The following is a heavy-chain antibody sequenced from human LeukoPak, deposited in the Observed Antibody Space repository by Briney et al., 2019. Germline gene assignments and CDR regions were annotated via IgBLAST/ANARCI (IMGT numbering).Heavy chain of an antibody. D-gene: IGHD6-13*01. V-gene: IGHV1-2*02. J-gene: IGHJ5*02. CDR1: GYTFTGYY. CDR3: ARGGIAASSLGISHNWFDP. Sequence: ASVKVSCKASGYTFTGYYMHWVRQAPGQGLEWMGWINPNSGGTNDAQKLQGRVTMTTDTSTSTAYMELRSLRSDDTAVYYCARGGIAASSLGISHNWFDPWGQGTLVTVSS. CDR2: INPNSGGT.